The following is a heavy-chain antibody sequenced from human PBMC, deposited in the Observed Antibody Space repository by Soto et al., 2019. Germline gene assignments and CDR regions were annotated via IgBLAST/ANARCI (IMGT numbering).Heavy chain of an antibody. CDR2: INAGNGNT. V-gene: IGHV1-3*01. CDR1: GYTFTSYA. CDR3: ARGGYGDYVYNH. Sequence: QVQLVQSGAEVKKPGASVKVSCKASGYTFTSYAMHWVRQAPGQRLEWMGWINAGNGNTKYSQKFQGRVTITRDPSASTAYMELSSLRSEDTAVYYCARGGYGDYVYNHWGQGTLVTVSS. D-gene: IGHD4-17*01. J-gene: IGHJ4*02.